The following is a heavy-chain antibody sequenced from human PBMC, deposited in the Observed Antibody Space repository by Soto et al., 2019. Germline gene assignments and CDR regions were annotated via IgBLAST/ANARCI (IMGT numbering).Heavy chain of an antibody. J-gene: IGHJ6*02. CDR2: ISAYNGNT. Sequence: ASVKVSCKASGYTFTSYGISWVRQAPGQGLEWMGWISAYNGNTNYAQKLQGRVTMTTDTSTSTAYMELRSLRSDDTAVYYCARDRLLWFGELLYSNYYYYGMDVWGQGTTVTVSS. CDR1: GYTFTSYG. D-gene: IGHD3-10*01. CDR3: ARDRLLWFGELLYSNYYYYGMDV. V-gene: IGHV1-18*01.